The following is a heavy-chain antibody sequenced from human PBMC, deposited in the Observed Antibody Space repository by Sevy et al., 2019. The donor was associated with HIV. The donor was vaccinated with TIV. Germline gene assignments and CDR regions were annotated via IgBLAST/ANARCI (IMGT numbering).Heavy chain of an antibody. J-gene: IGHJ4*02. V-gene: IGHV1-46*01. CDR3: XXXXPDQHFDS. Sequence: ASVKVSCKASGDTFTNNYIHWVRQAPGQGLEWMGMVDPSAGNTTYAQKFQGRVTMTRDTSTSILYMDLSSLRSEDTXXXXXXXXXPDQHFDSWGQGTLVTVSS. CDR2: VDPSAGNT. CDR1: GDTFTNNY.